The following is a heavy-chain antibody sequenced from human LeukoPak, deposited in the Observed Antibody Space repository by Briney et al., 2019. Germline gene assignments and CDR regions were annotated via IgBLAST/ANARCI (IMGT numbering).Heavy chain of an antibody. V-gene: IGHV4-61*02. Sequence: SETLSLTCTVSGGSIGSGAYYWSWIRQPAGKGPEWIGRIYASGSTNYNPSLKSRVTISVDTSENQFSLNLRSVTTADTAVYYCASEGLAVAGNFLYWGQGALVTVSS. D-gene: IGHD6-19*01. CDR1: GGSIGSGAYY. J-gene: IGHJ4*02. CDR2: IYASGST. CDR3: ASEGLAVAGNFLY.